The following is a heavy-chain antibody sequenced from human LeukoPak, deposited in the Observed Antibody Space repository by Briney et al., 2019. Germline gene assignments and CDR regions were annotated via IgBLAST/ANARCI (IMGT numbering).Heavy chain of an antibody. J-gene: IGHJ4*02. D-gene: IGHD3-22*01. V-gene: IGHV3-30*18. Sequence: PGGSLRLSCAASGFIFSSYGMHWVRQAPGKGLEWVAVISYDGSNKYYADSVKGRFTISRDNSKNTLYLQMNSLRAEDTAVYYCAKDRYYDSSGYYPNFDYWGQGTLVTVSS. CDR2: ISYDGSNK. CDR3: AKDRYYDSSGYYPNFDY. CDR1: GFIFSSYG.